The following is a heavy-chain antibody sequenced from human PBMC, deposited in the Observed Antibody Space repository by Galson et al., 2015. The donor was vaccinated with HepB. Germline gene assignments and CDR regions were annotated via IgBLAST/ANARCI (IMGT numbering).Heavy chain of an antibody. J-gene: IGHJ6*02. CDR3: AKDRTGLVGTSARVLNDYYGLDV. CDR1: GFTFDDYA. V-gene: IGHV3-23*01. CDR2: ISGSGSST. Sequence: SLRLSCAASGFTFDDYAIHWVRQSPGKGLEWVSGISGSGSSTSYAESVKGRFTISRDNSKNTLFLQMDSLRVEDTAAYYCAKDRTGLVGTSARVLNDYYGLDVWGQGTTVTVSS. D-gene: IGHD1-26*01.